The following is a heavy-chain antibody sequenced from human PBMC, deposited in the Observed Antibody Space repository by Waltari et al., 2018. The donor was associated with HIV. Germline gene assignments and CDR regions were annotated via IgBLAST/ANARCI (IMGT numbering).Heavy chain of an antibody. D-gene: IGHD6-19*01. J-gene: IGHJ4*02. Sequence: QVHLVESGGGVVQPGRSLRLSCAKSGLTFAAFGMPWFRQAPGRGLEWVGFIWYDGSKKYYADSVRGRFTISRDNPQKMLYLQMDDLRVEDTAVYYCAKEGVTQWGDYWGQGTLVTVSS. V-gene: IGHV3-33*06. CDR1: GLTFAAFG. CDR3: AKEGVTQWGDY. CDR2: IWYDGSKK.